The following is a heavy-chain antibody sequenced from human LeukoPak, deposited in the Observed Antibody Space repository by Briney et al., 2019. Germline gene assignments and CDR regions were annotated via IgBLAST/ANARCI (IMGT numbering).Heavy chain of an antibody. V-gene: IGHV4-31*03. CDR1: GGSISRGGYC. Sequence: SQTLSLTCTVSGGSISRGGYCWSWIRQHPGEGLEWIGYIDYSGSTFYNPSLKSRLTMSIATSKNQFSLKLSSVTAADTAVYYCAADTSGYRIFNYWGKGSLVTVSS. J-gene: IGHJ4*02. D-gene: IGHD3-22*01. CDR2: IDYSGST. CDR3: AADTSGYRIFNY.